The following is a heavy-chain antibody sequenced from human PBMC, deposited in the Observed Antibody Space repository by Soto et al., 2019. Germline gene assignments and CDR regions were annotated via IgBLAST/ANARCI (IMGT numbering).Heavy chain of an antibody. D-gene: IGHD3-10*01. CDR3: ARGRGSGMKAYFDY. V-gene: IGHV4-34*01. Sequence: SETLSLTCAVYGGSFSGYYWSWIRQPPGKGLEWIGEINHSGSTNYNPSLKSRVTISVDTSKNQFSLKLSSVAAADTAVYYCARGRGSGMKAYFDYWGQGTLVTVS. CDR1: GGSFSGYY. CDR2: INHSGST. J-gene: IGHJ4*02.